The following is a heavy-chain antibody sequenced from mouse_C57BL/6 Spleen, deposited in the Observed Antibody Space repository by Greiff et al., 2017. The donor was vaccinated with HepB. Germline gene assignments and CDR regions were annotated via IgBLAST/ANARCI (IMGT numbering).Heavy chain of an antibody. Sequence: QVHVKQSGAELAKPGASVKLSCKASGYTFTSYWMPWVKQRPGQGLEWIGYINPSSGYTKYNQKFKDKATLTVDKSSSTAYMQLSSLTYEDSAVYCCARQDYFDYWGQGTTLTVSS. V-gene: IGHV1-7*01. CDR2: INPSSGYT. CDR1: GYTFTSYW. J-gene: IGHJ2*01. CDR3: ARQDYFDY.